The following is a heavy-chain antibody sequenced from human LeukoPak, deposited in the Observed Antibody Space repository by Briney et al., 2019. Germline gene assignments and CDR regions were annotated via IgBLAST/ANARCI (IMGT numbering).Heavy chain of an antibody. J-gene: IGHJ3*02. CDR1: SGSISTSNYY. Sequence: SETLSLTCTVSSGSISTSNYYWGWVRQPPGKALEWIGNIFYSGSTYYSPSLKSRVTISVDTSKNQFSLKLSSVTAADTAVYYCAREVVVPAAMSPADAFDIWGQGTMVTVSS. CDR3: AREVVVPAAMSPADAFDI. V-gene: IGHV4-39*02. D-gene: IGHD2-2*01. CDR2: IFYSGST.